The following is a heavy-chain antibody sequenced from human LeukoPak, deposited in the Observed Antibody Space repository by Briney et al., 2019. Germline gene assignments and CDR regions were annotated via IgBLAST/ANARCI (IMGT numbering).Heavy chain of an antibody. CDR1: GFTFSTYG. CDR3: AKVEKSGMVRGVIYFDY. D-gene: IGHD3-10*01. J-gene: IGHJ4*02. V-gene: IGHV3-33*03. CDR2: IWYDGSNK. Sequence: GGSLRLSCAASGFTFSTYGMHWVRQAPGKELEWVAVIWYDGSNKYYADSVKGRFTISRDNAKNSLYLQMNSLRAEDTALYYCAKVEKSGMVRGVIYFDYWGQGTLVTVSS.